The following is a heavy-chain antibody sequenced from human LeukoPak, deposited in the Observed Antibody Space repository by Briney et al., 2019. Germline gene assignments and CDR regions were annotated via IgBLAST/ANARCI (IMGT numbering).Heavy chain of an antibody. CDR1: GGTFSSYA. Sequence: SVKVSCKASGGTFSSYAISWVRQAPGQGLEWMGRIIPILGIANYAQKFQGRVTIAADKSTSTAYMELSSLRSEDTAVYYCARTSGCSSTSCYLDYWGQGTLVTVSS. CDR3: ARTSGCSSTSCYLDY. J-gene: IGHJ4*02. V-gene: IGHV1-69*04. D-gene: IGHD2-2*01. CDR2: IIPILGIA.